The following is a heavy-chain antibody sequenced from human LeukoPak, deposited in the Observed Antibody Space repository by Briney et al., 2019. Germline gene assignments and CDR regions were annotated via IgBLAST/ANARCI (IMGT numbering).Heavy chain of an antibody. J-gene: IGHJ3*02. D-gene: IGHD3-10*01. CDR3: ARDSSYYGSGSNYRGVFDI. V-gene: IGHV4-30-2*01. CDR2: IYRRGTT. Sequence: PSQTLSLTCAIFGGSMSSGGSSWSWLRQPPGQGLEWIGFIYRRGTTFYNPSLKSRVTISIDRSKTQFSLELSSVTAADTAVYYCARDSSYYGSGSNYRGVFDIWGPGTMVTVSS. CDR1: GGSMSSGGSS.